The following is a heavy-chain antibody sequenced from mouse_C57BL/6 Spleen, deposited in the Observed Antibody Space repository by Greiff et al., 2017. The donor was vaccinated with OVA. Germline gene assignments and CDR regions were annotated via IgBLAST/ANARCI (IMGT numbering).Heavy chain of an antibody. CDR1: GYAFSSSW. V-gene: IGHV1-82*01. D-gene: IGHD1-1*01. CDR3: ARSTTVVAPYAMDY. J-gene: IGHJ4*01. Sequence: VKVVESGPELVKPGASVKISCKASGYAFSSSWMNWVKQRPGKGLERIGRIYPGDGDTNYNGKFTGKATLTADKSSSTAYMQLSSLTSEDSAVYFCARSTTVVAPYAMDYWGQGTSVTVSS. CDR2: IYPGDGDT.